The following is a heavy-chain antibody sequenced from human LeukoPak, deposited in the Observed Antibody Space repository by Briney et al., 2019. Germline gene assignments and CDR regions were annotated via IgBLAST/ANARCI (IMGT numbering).Heavy chain of an antibody. Sequence: ASVKVSCKASGYTFTSYDINWVRQATGQGLEWMGWTNPISGYTGYAQKFQGRVTMTRDTFISTAYMELSSLRSEDTAVYFCARGNRLYTSSWSSLAFDIWGQGTMVTVSS. CDR2: TNPISGYT. CDR1: GYTFTSYD. CDR3: ARGNRLYTSSWSSLAFDI. J-gene: IGHJ3*02. V-gene: IGHV1-8*01. D-gene: IGHD6-13*01.